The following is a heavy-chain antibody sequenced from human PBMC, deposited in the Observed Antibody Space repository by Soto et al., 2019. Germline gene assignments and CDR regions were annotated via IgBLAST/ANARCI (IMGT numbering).Heavy chain of an antibody. CDR3: ARVWGGAFDI. J-gene: IGHJ3*02. Sequence: SETLSLTCTVSGSSISSYYWSWIRQPPGKGLEWIGYIYYSGSTNYNPSLESRVTISVDTSKNQFSLKLSSVTAADTAVYYCARVWGGAFDIWGQGTMVTVSS. V-gene: IGHV4-59*01. CDR1: GSSISSYY. D-gene: IGHD3-10*01. CDR2: IYYSGST.